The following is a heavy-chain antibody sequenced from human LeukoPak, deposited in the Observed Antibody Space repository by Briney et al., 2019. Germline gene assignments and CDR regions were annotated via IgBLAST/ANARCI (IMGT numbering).Heavy chain of an antibody. V-gene: IGHV1-69*06. J-gene: IGHJ5*02. CDR3: ARTDYDFWSVYYPGWFDP. D-gene: IGHD3-3*01. Sequence: GASVKVSCKASGGTFSSYAISWVRQAPGQGLEWMGGIIPIFGTANYAQKFQGRVTITADKSTSTAYMELSSLRSEDTAVYYCARTDYDFWSVYYPGWFDPWAREPWSPSPQ. CDR2: IIPIFGTA. CDR1: GGTFSSYA.